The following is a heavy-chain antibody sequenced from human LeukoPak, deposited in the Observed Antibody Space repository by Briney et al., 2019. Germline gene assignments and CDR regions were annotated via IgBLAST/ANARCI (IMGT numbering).Heavy chain of an antibody. Sequence: SETLSLTCTVSGGSISSYYWSWIRQPPGKGLEWIGYNYQSGSANYNPALESRVTISVDTSKNQFSLKLSSVIAADTAVYYCARDVCFGGSCYSDYFDYWGQGILVTVSS. V-gene: IGHV4-59*01. D-gene: IGHD2-15*01. J-gene: IGHJ4*02. CDR2: NYQSGSA. CDR3: ARDVCFGGSCYSDYFDY. CDR1: GGSISSYY.